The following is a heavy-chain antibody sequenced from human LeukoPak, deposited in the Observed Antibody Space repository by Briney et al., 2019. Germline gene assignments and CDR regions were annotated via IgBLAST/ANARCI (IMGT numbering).Heavy chain of an antibody. Sequence: SETLSLTCTFSVDSISTYYWSWIRQPPGKGLEWIGYIYTSGSTNYNPSLKSRVTISVDTSKNQFSLKLSSVTAADTAVYYCARLLRSGPACYYYYMDVWGKGTTVTVSS. CDR3: ARLLRSGPACYYYYMDV. CDR1: VDSISTYY. V-gene: IGHV4-4*09. CDR2: IYTSGST. J-gene: IGHJ6*03. D-gene: IGHD2-21*01.